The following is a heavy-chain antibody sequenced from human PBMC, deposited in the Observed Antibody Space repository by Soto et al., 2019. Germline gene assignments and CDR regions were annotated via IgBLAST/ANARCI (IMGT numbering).Heavy chain of an antibody. CDR2: INPSGGST. CDR3: ARTYNWNYDYYYYGMDV. CDR1: GYTFTSYY. D-gene: IGHD1-7*01. Sequence: ASVKVSCKASGYTFTSYYMHWVRQAPGQGLEWMGIINPSGGSTSYAQKFQGRVTMTRDTSTSTVYMELSSLRSEDTAVYYCARTYNWNYDYYYYGMDVWGQATTVTVSS. J-gene: IGHJ6*02. V-gene: IGHV1-46*01.